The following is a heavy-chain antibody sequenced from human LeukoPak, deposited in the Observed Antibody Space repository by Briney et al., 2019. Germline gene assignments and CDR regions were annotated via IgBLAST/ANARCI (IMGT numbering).Heavy chain of an antibody. CDR2: ISAYNGNT. Sequence: SSVKVSCKASGDTFTSYAITWVRQAPGQGLEWMGWISAYNGNTNYAQKLQGRVTMTTDTSTSTAYMELRTLRSDDKALYYCARLGHGKHIEVAGIPFDIWGQGTMVTVSS. D-gene: IGHD6-19*01. CDR1: GDTFTSYA. CDR3: ARLGHGKHIEVAGIPFDI. J-gene: IGHJ3*02. V-gene: IGHV1-18*01.